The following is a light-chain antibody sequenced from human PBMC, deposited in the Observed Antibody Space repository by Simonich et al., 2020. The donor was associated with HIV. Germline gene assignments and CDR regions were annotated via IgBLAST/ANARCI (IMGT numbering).Light chain of an antibody. V-gene: IGLV2-14*01. CDR3: DSYTSSSTWV. J-gene: IGLJ3*02. CDR1: RSDVGGYNY. CDR2: DVS. Sequence: QSALTQPTAVSGFPGQSITISCTGVRSDVGGYNYVTWYQQHPGKAPKLMMYDVSQRPSGFSIRFAGSKSGATASLTISGLQAEDEADYYCDSYTSSSTWVFGGGTKLTVL.